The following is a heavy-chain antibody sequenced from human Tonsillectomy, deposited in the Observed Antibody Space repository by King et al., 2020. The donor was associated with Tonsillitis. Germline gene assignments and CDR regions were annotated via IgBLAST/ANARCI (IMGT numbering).Heavy chain of an antibody. CDR1: GGSFSGYY. J-gene: IGHJ6*02. Sequence: HVQLPQWGAGLLKPSETLSRTCAVYGGSFSGYYWSWIRQPPGKGLEWIGEINHSGSTNYNPSLKSRVTISVDTSKNQFSLKLSSVTAADTAVYYCARGPKENCSGGTCYAPYYYYGMDVWGQGTTVTVSS. CDR2: INHSGST. D-gene: IGHD2-15*01. V-gene: IGHV4-34*01. CDR3: ARGPKENCSGGTCYAPYYYYGMDV.